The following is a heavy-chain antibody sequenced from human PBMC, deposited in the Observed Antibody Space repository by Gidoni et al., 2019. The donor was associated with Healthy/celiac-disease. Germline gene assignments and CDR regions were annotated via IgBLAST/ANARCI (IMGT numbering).Heavy chain of an antibody. CDR3: SYGDYVGLVY. J-gene: IGHJ4*02. Sequence: QVQLQQWGAGLLKPSETLSLTCAVYGGSFSGYYWSWIRQPPGQGLEWIGEINHSGSTNYNPSLKSRVTISVDTSKNQFSLKLSSVTAADTAVYYCSYGDYVGLVYWGQGTLVTVSS. V-gene: IGHV4-34*01. D-gene: IGHD4-17*01. CDR2: INHSGST. CDR1: GGSFSGYY.